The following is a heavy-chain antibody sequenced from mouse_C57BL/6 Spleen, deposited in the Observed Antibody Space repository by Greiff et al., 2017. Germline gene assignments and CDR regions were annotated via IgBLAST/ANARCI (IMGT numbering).Heavy chain of an antibody. CDR1: GYTFTSYD. V-gene: IGHV1-85*01. J-gene: IGHJ2*01. Sequence: VQLQQSGPELVKPGASVKLSCKASGYTFTSYDINWVKQRPGQGLEWIGWIYPRDGSTKYNEKFKGKATLTVDTSSSTAYMELHSLTSEDSAVYFCARDGTTVDQVYFDYWGQGTTLTVSS. D-gene: IGHD1-1*01. CDR3: ARDGTTVDQVYFDY. CDR2: IYPRDGST.